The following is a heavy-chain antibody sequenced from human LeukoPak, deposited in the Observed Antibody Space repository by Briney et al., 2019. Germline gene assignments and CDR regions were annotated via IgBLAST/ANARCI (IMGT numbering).Heavy chain of an antibody. Sequence: GGSLRLSCEASGFTFSSYGMSWVRQAPGKGLEWVSAISGSGGSTYYADSVKGRFTISRDNSKNTLYLQMNSLRAEDTAVYYCAKNIAVAGTPLNYWGQGTLVTVSS. J-gene: IGHJ4*02. CDR2: ISGSGGST. V-gene: IGHV3-23*01. CDR1: GFTFSSYG. CDR3: AKNIAVAGTPLNY. D-gene: IGHD6-19*01.